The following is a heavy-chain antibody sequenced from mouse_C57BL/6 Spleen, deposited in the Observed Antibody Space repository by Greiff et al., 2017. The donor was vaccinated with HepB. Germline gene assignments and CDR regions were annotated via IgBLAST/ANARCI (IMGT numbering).Heavy chain of an antibody. Sequence: QVQLQQPGAELVKPGASVKLSCKASGYTFTSYWMHWVKQRPGQGLEWIGMIHPNSGSTNYNEKFKSKATLTVDKSSSTAYMQLSSLTSEDSAVYYCARERSITTVVGFDYWGQGTTLTVSS. CDR1: GYTFTSYW. CDR3: ARERSITTVVGFDY. V-gene: IGHV1-64*01. CDR2: IHPNSGST. D-gene: IGHD1-1*01. J-gene: IGHJ2*01.